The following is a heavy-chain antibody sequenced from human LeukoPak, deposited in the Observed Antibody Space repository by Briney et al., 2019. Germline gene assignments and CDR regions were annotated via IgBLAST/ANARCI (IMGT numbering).Heavy chain of an antibody. CDR3: ARDYYDSSGYPLGNAFDI. CDR2: IYTSGST. J-gene: IGHJ3*02. D-gene: IGHD3-22*01. CDR1: GGPISSYY. V-gene: IGHV4-4*07. Sequence: SETLSLTCTVSGGPISSYYWSWIRQPAGKGLEWIGRIYTSGSTNYNPSLKNRVTMSVDTSKNQFSLKLSSVTAADTAVYYCARDYYDSSGYPLGNAFDIWGQGTMVTVSS.